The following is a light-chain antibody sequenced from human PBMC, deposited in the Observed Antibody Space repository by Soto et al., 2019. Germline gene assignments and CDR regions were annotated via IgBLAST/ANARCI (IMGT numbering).Light chain of an antibody. Sequence: QSVLTQPPSVSGAPGQRVTISCTGSSSNIGAGYDVHWYQQLPGTAPKLLIYGNSNRPSGVPDRFSGSKSGTSASLAITGLQAEDEAGYYCQSYDSSLREVVFGGGTKLTVL. CDR3: QSYDSSLREVV. J-gene: IGLJ2*01. CDR1: SSNIGAGYD. CDR2: GNS. V-gene: IGLV1-40*01.